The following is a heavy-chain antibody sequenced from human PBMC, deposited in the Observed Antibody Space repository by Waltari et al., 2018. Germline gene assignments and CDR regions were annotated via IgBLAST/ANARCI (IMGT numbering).Heavy chain of an antibody. CDR2: ISSSSSYI. J-gene: IGHJ4*02. D-gene: IGHD2-2*01. V-gene: IGHV3-21*01. Sequence: EVQLVESGGGLVKPGGSLRLSCAASGFTLSSYSMHWVRQAPGKGLEWVSSISSSSSYIYYADSVKGRFTISRDNAKNSLYLQMNSLRAEDTAVYYCARSPYCSSTSCSYFDYWGQGTLVTVSS. CDR1: GFTLSSYS. CDR3: ARSPYCSSTSCSYFDY.